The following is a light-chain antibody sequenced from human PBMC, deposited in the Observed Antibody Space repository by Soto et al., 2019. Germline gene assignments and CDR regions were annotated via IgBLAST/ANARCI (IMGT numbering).Light chain of an antibody. V-gene: IGLV1-44*01. CDR3: AAWDDSLNGWV. CDR2: STN. J-gene: IGLJ3*02. Sequence: VLTQPPSASGTPGQRVTISCSGSSSNIGSKTVNWFQQVPGTAPKLLIYSTNQRPSGVPDRLSGSKSGTSASLAISGLQSEDEADYYCAAWDDSLNGWVFGGGTKVTVL. CDR1: SSNIGSKT.